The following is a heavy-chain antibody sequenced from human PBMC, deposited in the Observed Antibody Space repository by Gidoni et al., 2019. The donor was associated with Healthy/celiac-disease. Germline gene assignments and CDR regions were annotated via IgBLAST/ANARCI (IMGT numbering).Heavy chain of an antibody. CDR3: SITMVRGVPTYFDY. Sequence: EVQLVESGGGLVQPGGSLRLSCAASGFTFSSYGMSWVRQAPGKGLEWVANIKQDGSEKYYVDSVKGRFTISRDNAKNSLYLQMNSLRAEDTAVYYCSITMVRGVPTYFDYWGQGTLVTVSS. CDR2: IKQDGSEK. J-gene: IGHJ4*02. CDR1: GFTFSSYG. V-gene: IGHV3-7*03. D-gene: IGHD3-10*01.